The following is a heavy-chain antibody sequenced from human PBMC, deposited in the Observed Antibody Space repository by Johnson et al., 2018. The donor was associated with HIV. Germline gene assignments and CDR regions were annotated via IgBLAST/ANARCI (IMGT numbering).Heavy chain of an antibody. CDR1: GFTFSSYA. CDR3: ARRSGTWDAFDI. V-gene: IGHV3-30*04. D-gene: IGHD1-26*01. CDR2: ISYDGSDK. J-gene: IGHJ3*02. Sequence: MQLVESGGGLVKPGGSLRLSCAASGFTFSSYAMHWVRQAPAKGLEWVAVISYDGSDKYYADSVKGRFTISRDNAKNSLYLQMNSLRAEDTALYYCARRSGTWDAFDIWGQGTMVTVSS.